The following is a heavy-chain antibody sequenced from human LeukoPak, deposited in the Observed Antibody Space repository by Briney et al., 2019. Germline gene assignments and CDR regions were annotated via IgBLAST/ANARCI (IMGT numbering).Heavy chain of an antibody. V-gene: IGHV3-11*06. CDR3: ARDVGFPPYYYGSSGYYFDY. Sequence: GGSLRLSCAASGFTFSDYYMSWIRQAPGKGLEWVSYISSSSSYTNYADSVKGRFTISRDNAKNSLYLQMNSLRAEDTAVYYCARDVGFPPYYYGSSGYYFDYWGQGTLVTVSS. CDR2: ISSSSSYT. D-gene: IGHD3-22*01. J-gene: IGHJ4*02. CDR1: GFTFSDYY.